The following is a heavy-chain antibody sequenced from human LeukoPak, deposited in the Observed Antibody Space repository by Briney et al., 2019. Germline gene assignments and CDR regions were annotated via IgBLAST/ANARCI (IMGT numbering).Heavy chain of an antibody. CDR1: EFTVSGNY. J-gene: IGHJ4*02. Sequence: GGSLRLSCEASEFTVSGNYMSWVRQPPGKGLEWVSIIYSDGSTYYADSVKGRFTISRDNSRNTLYLQMNSLSPEDTAVYYCATTRGSSFDYWGQGTPVTVSS. D-gene: IGHD1-26*01. CDR2: IYSDGST. CDR3: ATTRGSSFDY. V-gene: IGHV3-53*01.